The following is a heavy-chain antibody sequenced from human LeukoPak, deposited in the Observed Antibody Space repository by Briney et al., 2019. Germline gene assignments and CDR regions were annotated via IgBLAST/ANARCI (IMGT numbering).Heavy chain of an antibody. CDR1: GFTFSSYA. D-gene: IGHD6-13*01. Sequence: PGGALRLSCAASGFTFSSYAMHWGRQAPGKGVEWVAVISYDGSNKYYADSVKGRFTISRDNSKNTLYLQMNSLRAEDTAVYYCARDSYAAGSFDYWGQGTLVTVSS. CDR3: ARDSYAAGSFDY. CDR2: ISYDGSNK. V-gene: IGHV3-30*04. J-gene: IGHJ4*02.